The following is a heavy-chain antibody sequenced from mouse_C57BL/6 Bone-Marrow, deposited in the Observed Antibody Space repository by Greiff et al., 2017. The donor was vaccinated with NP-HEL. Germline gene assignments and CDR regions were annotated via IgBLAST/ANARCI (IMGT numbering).Heavy chain of an antibody. V-gene: IGHV3-6*01. D-gene: IGHD6-1*01. J-gene: IGHJ3*01. CDR3: ARRHRGFAY. CDR1: GYSITSGYY. Sequence: EVQLQQSGPGLVKPSQSLSLTCSVTGYSITSGYYWNWIRQFPGNKLEWMGYISYDGSNNYNPSLKNRISITRDTSKNQFFLKLNSVTTEDTATYYCARRHRGFAYWGQGTLVTVSA. CDR2: ISYDGSN.